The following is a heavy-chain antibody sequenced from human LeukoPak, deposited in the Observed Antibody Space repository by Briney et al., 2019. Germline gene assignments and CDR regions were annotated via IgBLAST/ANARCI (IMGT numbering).Heavy chain of an antibody. CDR2: ISSSSYI. CDR1: GFTFSSYS. V-gene: IGHV3-21*01. D-gene: IGHD3-22*01. Sequence: GRSLRLSCAASGFTFSSYSMNWVRQAPGKGLEWVSSISSSSYIYYADSVKGRFTISRDNAKNSLYLQMNSLRAEDTAMYYCARGFSTYYYDSSGYSYDWFDPWGQGIQVIVSS. J-gene: IGHJ5*02. CDR3: ARGFSTYYYDSSGYSYDWFDP.